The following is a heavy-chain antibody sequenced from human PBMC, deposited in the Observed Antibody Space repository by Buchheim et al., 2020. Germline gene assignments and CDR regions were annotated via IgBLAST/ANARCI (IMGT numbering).Heavy chain of an antibody. Sequence: QVQLQESCPGLVKPSGTLSLTCAVSGGSISSANWWYWVRQPPGKGLEWIGDISYSGRTIYNPSLKSRVTISRDASKNQFSLKLTSVTAADTAVYYCACSTGSWKVDYWGEGTL. CDR1: GGSISSANW. V-gene: IGHV4-4*02. D-gene: IGHD3-9*01. J-gene: IGHJ4*02. CDR2: ISYSGRT. CDR3: ACSTGSWKVDY.